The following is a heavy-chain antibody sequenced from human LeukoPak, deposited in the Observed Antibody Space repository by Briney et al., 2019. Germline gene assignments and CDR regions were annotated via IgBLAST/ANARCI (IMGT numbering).Heavy chain of an antibody. V-gene: IGHV3-30*02. J-gene: IGHJ4*02. CDR2: IRYDGRTD. CDR1: GFTFSSYG. Sequence: GGSLRLSCAASGFTFSSYGMHWVRQAPGQGLEWVAFIRYDGRTDYYADSVKGRFTISRDNSKFMVYLQMNSLRAEDTAMYYCGRTYFDFWSSCYSVDDWGQGTLVAVSS. D-gene: IGHD3-3*01. CDR3: GRTYFDFWSSCYSVDD.